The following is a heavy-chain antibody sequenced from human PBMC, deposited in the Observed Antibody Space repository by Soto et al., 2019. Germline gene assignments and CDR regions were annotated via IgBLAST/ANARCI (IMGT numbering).Heavy chain of an antibody. J-gene: IGHJ3*02. CDR2: IYYSGST. V-gene: IGHV4-59*01. CDR3: AREDYDSSAYAAFDI. D-gene: IGHD3-22*01. Sequence: PSETLSLTCTVAGGPISSYYGSRIRQPPGKGLEWIGYIYYSGSTNYNPSLKSRVTISVDTSKKQFSLKLSSVTAADTAVYYCAREDYDSSAYAAFDIWGQGTMVTVSS. CDR1: GGPISSYY.